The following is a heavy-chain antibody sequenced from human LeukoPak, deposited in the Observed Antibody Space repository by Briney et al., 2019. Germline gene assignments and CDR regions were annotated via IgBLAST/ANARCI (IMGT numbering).Heavy chain of an antibody. D-gene: IGHD3-10*01. J-gene: IGHJ1*01. Sequence: PAETLSLTCSISADSITSGYCSWLRQPPGKGLEWIGYIYGIENTDYNPSLKSRVTISLDTSKNQLPLNLTAVTAADTPVYYGAGRGQRYFPDWGQGTLVTVSS. CDR2: IYGIENT. CDR1: ADSITSGY. V-gene: IGHV4-59*08. CDR3: AGRGQRYFPD.